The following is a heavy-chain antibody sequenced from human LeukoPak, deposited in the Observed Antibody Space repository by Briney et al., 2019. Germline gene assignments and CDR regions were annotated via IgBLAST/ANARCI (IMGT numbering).Heavy chain of an antibody. CDR3: AREDSIAAAGADY. Sequence: GASVKVSCKASGYTFTGYYMHWVRQAPGQGLEWMGWINPNSGGTNYAQKFQGRVTMTRDTSISTAYMELSRLRPDDTAVYYCAREDSIAAAGADYWGQGTLVTVSS. V-gene: IGHV1-2*02. CDR2: INPNSGGT. J-gene: IGHJ4*02. D-gene: IGHD6-13*01. CDR1: GYTFTGYY.